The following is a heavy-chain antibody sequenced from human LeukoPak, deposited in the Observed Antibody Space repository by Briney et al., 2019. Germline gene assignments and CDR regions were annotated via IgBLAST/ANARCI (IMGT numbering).Heavy chain of an antibody. Sequence: PSETLSLTCTVSGGSISSYYWSWIRQPPGKGLEWIGEINHSGSTNYNPSLKSRVTISVDTSKSQFSLKLSSVTAADTAVYYCARVGNYYYYMDVWGKGTTVTISS. CDR3: ARVGNYYYYMDV. CDR2: INHSGST. J-gene: IGHJ6*03. CDR1: GGSISSYY. V-gene: IGHV4-34*01. D-gene: IGHD1-26*01.